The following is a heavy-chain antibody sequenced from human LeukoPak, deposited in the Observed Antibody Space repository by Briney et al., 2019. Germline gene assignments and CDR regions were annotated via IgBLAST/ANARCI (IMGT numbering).Heavy chain of an antibody. D-gene: IGHD3-10*02. CDR1: GFTFSSYE. CDR3: AELGITMIGGV. V-gene: IGHV3-48*03. J-gene: IGHJ6*04. Sequence: SGGFLRLSCAASGFTFSSYEMNWVRQAPGKGLEWVSYISSSGSTIYYADSVKVRFTISRDNAKDSLYLQMNSLRAEDTAVYYCAELGITMIGGVWGKGTTVTVSS. CDR2: ISSSGSTI.